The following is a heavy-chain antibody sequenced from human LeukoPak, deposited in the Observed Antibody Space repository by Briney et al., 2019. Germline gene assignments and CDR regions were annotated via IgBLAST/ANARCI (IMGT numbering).Heavy chain of an antibody. CDR2: IYSGGST. Sequence: SGGSLRLSXAASGFTVSSNYMSWVGQAPGKGLEWVSVIYSGGSTYYADSVKGRFTISRDNSKNTLYLQMNSLRAEDTAVYYCARTSPLTTVTYWGQGTLVTVSS. J-gene: IGHJ4*02. CDR3: ARTSPLTTVTY. CDR1: GFTVSSNY. D-gene: IGHD4-11*01. V-gene: IGHV3-53*01.